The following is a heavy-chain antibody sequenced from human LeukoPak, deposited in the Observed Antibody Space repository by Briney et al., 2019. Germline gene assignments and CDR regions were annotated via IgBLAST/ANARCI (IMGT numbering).Heavy chain of an antibody. D-gene: IGHD5-24*01. V-gene: IGHV1-2*06. Sequence: ASVKVSCKASGYTLTAYYMHWVRQAPAQGLEWMGRINPNSGGTNYAQKFQGRVTMTRDTSISTAYMELSRLRSDDTAVYYCARATGRDGYNWFQYWGQGTLVTVSS. CDR1: GYTLTAYY. J-gene: IGHJ1*01. CDR3: ARATGRDGYNWFQY. CDR2: INPNSGGT.